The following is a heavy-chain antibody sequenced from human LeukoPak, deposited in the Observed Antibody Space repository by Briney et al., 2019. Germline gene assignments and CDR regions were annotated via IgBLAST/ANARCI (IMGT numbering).Heavy chain of an antibody. Sequence: SVKVSCKASGGTFSSYAISWVRQAPGQGLEWMGGIIPIFGTANYAQKFQGRVTITADESTSTAYMELSSLRSEDTAVYYCARVVAGIVGFDPWGQGTLVTVSS. D-gene: IGHD6-19*01. CDR2: IIPIFGTA. J-gene: IGHJ5*02. V-gene: IGHV1-69*13. CDR3: ARVVAGIVGFDP. CDR1: GGTFSSYA.